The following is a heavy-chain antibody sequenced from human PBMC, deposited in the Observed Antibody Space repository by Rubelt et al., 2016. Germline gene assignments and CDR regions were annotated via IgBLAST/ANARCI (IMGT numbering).Heavy chain of an antibody. J-gene: IGHJ4*02. Sequence: SNYALSWVRQAPGKGLEWVSVISVSGGSTYYVDSVKGRFTISRDNSKNTLYLQMNSLRAEDTAVYYCAMISSSSWSRWGQGTLVTVSS. V-gene: IGHV3-23*01. CDR3: AMISSSSWSR. CDR1: SNYA. CDR2: ISVSGGST. D-gene: IGHD6-13*01.